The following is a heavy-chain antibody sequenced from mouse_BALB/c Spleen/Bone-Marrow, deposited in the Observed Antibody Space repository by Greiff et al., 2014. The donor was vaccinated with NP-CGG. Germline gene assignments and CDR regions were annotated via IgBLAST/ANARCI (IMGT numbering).Heavy chain of an antibody. CDR2: INPSNGGT. D-gene: IGHD2-4*01. CDR1: GHTFTNYY. V-gene: IGHV1S81*02. J-gene: IGHJ4*01. CDR3: TRVDFPYYYVMDY. Sequence: QVQLQQSGAELVKPGASVKLSCKASGHTFTNYYIYWVKQRPGQGLEWIGEINPSNGGTNFNEKFKSKATLTVDKSSSTAKMQLSSLTSEDSAVYYCTRVDFPYYYVMDYWGQGTSVTVSS.